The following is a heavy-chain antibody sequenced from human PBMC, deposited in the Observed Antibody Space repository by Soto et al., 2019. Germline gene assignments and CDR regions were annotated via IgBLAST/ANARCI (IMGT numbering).Heavy chain of an antibody. J-gene: IGHJ4*02. CDR2: IYYSGGT. CDR1: GGSISSYY. D-gene: IGHD6-19*01. Sequence: PSETLSLTCTVSGGSISSYYWSWIRQPPGKGLEWIGYIYYSGGTNYNPSLKSRVTISVDTSKNQFSLKLSSVTAADTAVYYCARSGAVAGTAYFDYWGQGTLVTVSS. V-gene: IGHV4-59*08. CDR3: ARSGAVAGTAYFDY.